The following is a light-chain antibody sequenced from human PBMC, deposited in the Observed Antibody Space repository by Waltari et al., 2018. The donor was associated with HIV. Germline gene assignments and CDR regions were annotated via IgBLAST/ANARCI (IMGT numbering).Light chain of an antibody. CDR1: QSLLYRSNNKNY. Sequence: DIVMTQSPDSLPLSLGERATIKCKSSQSLLYRSNNKNYLAWYRQRPGQPPELLIYQASTRESGVPDRFSGSGSGTDFILTIASLQADDVATYFCQQYYSLPWTFGQGTKVEIK. CDR2: QAS. V-gene: IGKV4-1*01. J-gene: IGKJ1*01. CDR3: QQYYSLPWT.